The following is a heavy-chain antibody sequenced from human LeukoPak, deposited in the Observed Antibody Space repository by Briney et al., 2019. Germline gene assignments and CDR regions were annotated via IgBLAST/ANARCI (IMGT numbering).Heavy chain of an antibody. D-gene: IGHD5-24*01. CDR2: INPSGGTT. CDR3: ARDRLLGDGYNDYFDY. CDR1: GYTFTNYY. V-gene: IGHV1-46*01. J-gene: IGHJ4*02. Sequence: GASVKVSCKSSGYTFTNYYIHWVRQAPGQGLEWMGVINPSGGTTSYAQKFLGRVSMARDTSTSTVYMELSSLRSEDTAVYYCARDRLLGDGYNDYFDYWGQGTLVTVSS.